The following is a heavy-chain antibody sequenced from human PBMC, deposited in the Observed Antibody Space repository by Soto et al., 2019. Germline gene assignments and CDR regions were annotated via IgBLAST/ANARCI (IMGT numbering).Heavy chain of an antibody. Sequence: QVQLVQSGAEVKKPGSSVKVSCKASGGTFSSYSINWVRQAPGQGLEWMGEIIPIFGTANYAQKFQGRVTITADEDTSTAYMELRSQRSEDTAVYYCARDGGRHSGGIDYWGQGTLVTVSS. CDR1: GGTFSSYS. CDR3: ARDGGRHSGGIDY. D-gene: IGHD1-26*01. J-gene: IGHJ4*02. V-gene: IGHV1-69*01. CDR2: IIPIFGTA.